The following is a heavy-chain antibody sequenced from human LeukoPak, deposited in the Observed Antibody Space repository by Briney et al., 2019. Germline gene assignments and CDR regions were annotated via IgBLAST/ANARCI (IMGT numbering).Heavy chain of an antibody. D-gene: IGHD2-15*01. Sequence: SETLSLTCTVSGGSISSGGYYWSWIRQHPGKGLEWIGYTYYSGSTYYNPSLKSRVTISVDTSKNQFSLKLSSVTAADTAVYYCARCAVAATPYYYYGMDVWGQGTTVTVSS. V-gene: IGHV4-31*03. CDR3: ARCAVAATPYYYYGMDV. CDR2: TYYSGST. J-gene: IGHJ6*02. CDR1: GGSISSGGYY.